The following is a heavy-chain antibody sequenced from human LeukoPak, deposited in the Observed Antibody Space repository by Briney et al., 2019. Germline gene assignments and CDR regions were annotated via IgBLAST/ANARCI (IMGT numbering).Heavy chain of an antibody. D-gene: IGHD3-10*01. CDR2: IYYSGST. Sequence: SETLSLTCTVSGGSISSGGYYWSWIRQHPGTGLEWIGYIYYSGSTYYNPSLESRVTISVDTSKNQFSLKLSSVTAADTAVYYCARDRGLVRGGIDPWGQGTLVTVSS. CDR3: ARDRGLVRGGIDP. J-gene: IGHJ5*02. CDR1: GGSISSGGYY. V-gene: IGHV4-31*03.